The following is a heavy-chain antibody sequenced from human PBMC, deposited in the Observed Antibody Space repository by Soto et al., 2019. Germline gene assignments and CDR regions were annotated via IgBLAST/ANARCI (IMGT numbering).Heavy chain of an antibody. Sequence: QVHLVDSGGGVVQPGRSLRLSCTTSGFLFNTYAMHWVRQAPGKGLEWVAVLSHDGSRSYYADSVKGRFTISRDNSKNTMYLQMNSLTPEDTAVYYCARPDSGYDVLTGQYFYYYHTVDVWGQGTTVTVSS. V-gene: IGHV3-30-3*01. D-gene: IGHD3-9*01. J-gene: IGHJ6*02. CDR1: GFLFNTYA. CDR2: LSHDGSRS. CDR3: ARPDSGYDVLTGQYFYYYHTVDV.